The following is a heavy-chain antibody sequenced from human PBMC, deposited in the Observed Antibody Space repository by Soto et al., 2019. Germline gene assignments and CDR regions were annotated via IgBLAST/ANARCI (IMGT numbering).Heavy chain of an antibody. CDR1: GYTFTSYD. CDR3: ARGAGGPKRYFDWLHPRKEEKRNWFDP. CDR2: MNPNSGNT. D-gene: IGHD3-9*01. V-gene: IGHV1-8*01. Sequence: GASVKVSCKASGYTFTSYDINWVRQATGQGLEWMGWMNPNSGNTGYAQKFQGRVTMTRNTSISTACMALSSVRSEDTAVYYCARGAGGPKRYFDWLHPRKEEKRNWFDPWGQGTLVTVSS. J-gene: IGHJ5*02.